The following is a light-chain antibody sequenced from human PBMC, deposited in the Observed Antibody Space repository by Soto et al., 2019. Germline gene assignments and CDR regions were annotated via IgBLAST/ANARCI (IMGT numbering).Light chain of an antibody. CDR3: QQRSNWPWT. CDR1: QSVSSY. CDR2: DAS. Sequence: EIVLTQSPATLSLSPGERATLSCRASQSVSSYLAWYQQKPGQAPRLLIYDASNRATGIPARFSGSGSGTDFTLTISSLEPEDFAVYYCQQRSNWPWTFGXGTKVDIK. V-gene: IGKV3-11*01. J-gene: IGKJ1*01.